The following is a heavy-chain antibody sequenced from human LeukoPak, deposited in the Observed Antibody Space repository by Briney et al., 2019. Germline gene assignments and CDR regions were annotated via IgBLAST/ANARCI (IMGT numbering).Heavy chain of an antibody. V-gene: IGHV3-11*04. D-gene: IGHD3-22*01. CDR3: ARDHPDYYDSSGYYVGYKYYYMDV. Sequence: GGSLRLSCAASGFTFSDYYMSWIRQAPGKGLEWVSYISSSCSTIYYADSVKGRFTISRDNAKNSLYLQMNSLRAEDTAVYYCARDHPDYYDSSGYYVGYKYYYMDVWGKGTTVTVSS. J-gene: IGHJ6*03. CDR2: ISSSCSTI. CDR1: GFTFSDYY.